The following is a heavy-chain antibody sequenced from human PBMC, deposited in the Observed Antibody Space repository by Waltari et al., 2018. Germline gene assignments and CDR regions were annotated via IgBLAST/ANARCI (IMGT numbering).Heavy chain of an antibody. CDR1: GFTFSSYA. J-gene: IGHJ4*02. CDR3: ARAGSSGLGY. D-gene: IGHD6-19*01. V-gene: IGHV4-4*08. Sequence: VQLLESGGGLVQPGGSLRLSCAASGFTFSSYAMSWVRQAPGKGLEWIGRIYTSGSTNYNPSLKSRVTISVDTSKNQFSLKLSSVTAADTAVYYCARAGSSGLGYWGQGTLVTVSS. CDR2: IYTSGST.